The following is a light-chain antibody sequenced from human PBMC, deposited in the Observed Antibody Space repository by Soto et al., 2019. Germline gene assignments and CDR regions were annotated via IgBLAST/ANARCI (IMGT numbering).Light chain of an antibody. CDR3: QQYGSPLT. Sequence: EIVLTQSPGTLSLSPGGRATLSCRASQSVRSSYLAWYQQRPGQAPRLLIFGASFRATGIPDRFSGSGSGTDFTLTISRLEPEDFAVYYWQQYGSPLTFGGGTKVEIK. CDR1: QSVRSSY. CDR2: GAS. J-gene: IGKJ4*01. V-gene: IGKV3-20*01.